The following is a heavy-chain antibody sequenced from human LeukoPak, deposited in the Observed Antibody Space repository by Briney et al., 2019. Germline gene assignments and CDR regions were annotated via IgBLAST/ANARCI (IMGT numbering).Heavy chain of an antibody. Sequence: GGSLRLPCSASGFTFSSYAMHWVRQAPGKGLEYVSAISSNGGSTYYADSVKGRFTISRDNSKNTLYLQMRSLRAEDAAIYYCVNAPFDYWGQGTLVTVSS. CDR2: ISSNGGST. CDR1: GFTFSSYA. J-gene: IGHJ4*02. V-gene: IGHV3-64D*09. CDR3: VNAPFDY.